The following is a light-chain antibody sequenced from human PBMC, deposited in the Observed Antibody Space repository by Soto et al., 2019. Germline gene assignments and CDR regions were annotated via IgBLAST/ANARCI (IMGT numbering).Light chain of an antibody. CDR3: QQRSNWPPT. V-gene: IGKV3-11*01. J-gene: IGKJ5*01. CDR1: LSVGSC. CDR2: DAS. Sequence: EIVLTQSPATLSLSPGERATLSCRASLSVGSCLAWHQQKPGQAPRLLMYDASNRATGIPARFSGSGSGTDFTLTISSLEPEDFAVYYCQQRSNWPPTFGQGTRLEIK.